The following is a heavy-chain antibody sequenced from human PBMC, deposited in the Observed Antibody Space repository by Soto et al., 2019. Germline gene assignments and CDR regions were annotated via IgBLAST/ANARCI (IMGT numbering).Heavy chain of an antibody. CDR1: GYTFIRYG. Sequence: QVQLVQSGAEMKKPGASVKVSCKASGYTFIRYGISWVRQAPGQGLEWMGWISAFNGNTNFVEKLQGRVTMTTDTSTSTVYMELRSLRSDDTAVYYCARDDGNYGHQGFDYWGQGTLVTVSS. J-gene: IGHJ4*02. D-gene: IGHD3-22*01. CDR3: ARDDGNYGHQGFDY. V-gene: IGHV1-18*01. CDR2: ISAFNGNT.